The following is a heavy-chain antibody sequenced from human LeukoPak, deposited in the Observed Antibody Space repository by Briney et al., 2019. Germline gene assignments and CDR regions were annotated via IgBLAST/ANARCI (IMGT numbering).Heavy chain of an antibody. V-gene: IGHV1-18*01. D-gene: IGHD6-13*01. Sequence: ASVKVSCKASGYTFTSYGISWVRQAPGQGLEWMGWISAYNGNTNYAQKLQGRVTMTTDTSTSTAYMELRSLRSDDTAVYYCATSSSWTYDLAEYFQHWGQGTLVTVSS. J-gene: IGHJ1*01. CDR2: ISAYNGNT. CDR1: GYTFTSYG. CDR3: ATSSSWTYDLAEYFQH.